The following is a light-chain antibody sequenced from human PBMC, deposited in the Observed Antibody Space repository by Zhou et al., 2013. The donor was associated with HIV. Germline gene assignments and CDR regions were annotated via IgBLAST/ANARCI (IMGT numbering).Light chain of an antibody. J-gene: IGKJ2*01. V-gene: IGKV3-15*01. CDR1: QSVGIH. CDR2: GAS. Sequence: EVVMTQSPDTLSVSPGERVTLSCRASQSVGIHLAWYQQKPGQAPRLLIYGASSRATGIPARFSGGGSGTEFTLTISSLQSEDFAVYYCQQYGSSGNTFGQGTKLEIK. CDR3: QQYGSSGNT.